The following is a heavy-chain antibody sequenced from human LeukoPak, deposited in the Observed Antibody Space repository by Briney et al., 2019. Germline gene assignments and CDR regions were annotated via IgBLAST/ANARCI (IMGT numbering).Heavy chain of an antibody. CDR2: ISYDGSNK. J-gene: IGHJ4*02. Sequence: GGSLRLSCAASGFTFSSYAMHWVRQAPGKGLEWVAVISYDGSNKYYADSVKGRFTISRDNPKNTLYLQMNSLRAEDTAVYYCARDEGEMATISGNDYWGQGTLVTVSS. CDR1: GFTFSSYA. D-gene: IGHD5-24*01. V-gene: IGHV3-30-3*01. CDR3: ARDEGEMATISGNDY.